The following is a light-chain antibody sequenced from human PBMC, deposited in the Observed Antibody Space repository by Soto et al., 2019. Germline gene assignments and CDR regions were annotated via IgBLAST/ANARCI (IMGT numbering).Light chain of an antibody. Sequence: DVQLTQSPSFLSASVGDRVTVTCWASQGITNYLAWYQQKPGKAPKPLIYTASTLQSGVPSRFSGSGAGAEFTLTITGLQPEDFATYFCQQFHTYPWTFGQGTKV. V-gene: IGKV1-9*01. J-gene: IGKJ1*01. CDR1: QGITNY. CDR2: TAS. CDR3: QQFHTYPWT.